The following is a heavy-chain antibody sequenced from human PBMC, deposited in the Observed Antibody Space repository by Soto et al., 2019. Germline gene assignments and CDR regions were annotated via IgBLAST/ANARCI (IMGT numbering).Heavy chain of an antibody. CDR2: IYYSGST. V-gene: IGHV4-31*03. Sequence: QVQLQESGPGVVKPSQTLSLTCTVSGGSISSGDYYWSWIRQHPGKGLEWIGYIYYSGSTYYNPSLQSRVTISVDTSKNQFSLKLSSVTAADTAVYYCATYGSGSYKPTTFDYWGQGTLVNVSS. CDR3: ATYGSGSYKPTTFDY. D-gene: IGHD3-10*01. J-gene: IGHJ4*02. CDR1: GGSISSGDYY.